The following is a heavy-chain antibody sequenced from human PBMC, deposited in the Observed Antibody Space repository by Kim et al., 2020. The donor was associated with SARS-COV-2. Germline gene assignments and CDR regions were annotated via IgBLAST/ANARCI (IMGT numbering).Heavy chain of an antibody. Sequence: DSVKGRLHMTRDKRKNPLYRQMNSLTSEDTAFYYCAKADCGHTCYLIDYWGQGTLVTVSS. V-gene: IGHV3-43*01. J-gene: IGHJ4*02. CDR3: AKADCGHTCYLIDY. D-gene: IGHD2-21*01.